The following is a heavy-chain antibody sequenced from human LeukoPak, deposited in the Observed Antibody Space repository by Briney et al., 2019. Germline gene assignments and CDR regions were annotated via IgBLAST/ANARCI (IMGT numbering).Heavy chain of an antibody. D-gene: IGHD3-10*01. CDR2: IYYSGST. J-gene: IGHJ3*02. V-gene: IGHV4-61*01. Sequence: PSETLSLTCTVSGGSVSSGSYDWSWIRQPPGKGLEWIGYIYYSGSTNYNPSLKSRVTISVDTSKNQFSLKLSSVTAADTAVYYCAGAEDYYRAFDIWGQGTMVTVSS. CDR1: GGSVSSGSYD. CDR3: AGAEDYYRAFDI.